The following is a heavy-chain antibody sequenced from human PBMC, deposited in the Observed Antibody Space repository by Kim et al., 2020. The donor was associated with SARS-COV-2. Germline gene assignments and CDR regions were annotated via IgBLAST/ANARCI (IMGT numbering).Heavy chain of an antibody. D-gene: IGHD3-10*01. CDR2: ISYDGSNK. J-gene: IGHJ4*02. Sequence: GGSLRLSCAASGFTFSSYGMHWVRQAPGKGLAWVAVISYDGSNKYYADSVKGRFTISRDNSKNTLYLQMNSLRAEDTAVYYCAKELQAPVSMVRGVNSGGHFDYWGQGTLVTVSA. V-gene: IGHV3-30*18. CDR1: GFTFSSYG. CDR3: AKELQAPVSMVRGVNSGGHFDY.